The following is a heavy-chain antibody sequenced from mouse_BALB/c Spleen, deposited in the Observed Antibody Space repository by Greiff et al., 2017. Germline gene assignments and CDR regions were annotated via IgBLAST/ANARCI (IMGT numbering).Heavy chain of an antibody. V-gene: IGHV3-2*02. CDR1: GYSITSDYA. J-gene: IGHJ4*01. Sequence: DVKLQESGPGLVKPSQSLSLTCTVTGYSITSDYAWNWIRQFPGNKLEWMGYISYSGSTSYNPSLKSRISITRDTSKNQFFLQLNSVTTEDTATYYCARCPLTYAMDYWGQGTSVTVSS. CDR2: ISYSGST. CDR3: ARCPLTYAMDY.